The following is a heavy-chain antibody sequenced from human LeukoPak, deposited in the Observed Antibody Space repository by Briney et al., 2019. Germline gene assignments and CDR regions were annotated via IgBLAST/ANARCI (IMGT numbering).Heavy chain of an antibody. CDR3: ARDRDVGTYYYYYGLDV. D-gene: IGHD1-26*01. CDR1: GGSFSGYY. V-gene: IGHV4-34*01. CDR2: INHSGST. J-gene: IGHJ6*02. Sequence: SETLSLTCAVYGGSFSGYYWSWIRQPPGKGLEWIGEINHSGSTNYNPSLKSRVTISVDTSKNQFSLKLTSVTAADTAVYYCARDRDVGTYYYYYGLDVWGQGTTVTVSS.